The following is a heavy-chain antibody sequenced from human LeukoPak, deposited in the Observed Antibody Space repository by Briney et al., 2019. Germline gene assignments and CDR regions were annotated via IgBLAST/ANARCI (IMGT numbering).Heavy chain of an antibody. CDR1: GFTFSSYG. D-gene: IGHD6-19*01. CDR2: MSYDGSNK. Sequence: GGSLRLSCAASGFTFSSYGMHWVRQAPGKGLEWVAVMSYDGSNKYYADSVKGRFTISRDNSKNTLYLQMNSLRAEDTAVYYCAKGVRQWLYSIDYWGQGTLVTVSS. V-gene: IGHV3-30*18. CDR3: AKGVRQWLYSIDY. J-gene: IGHJ4*02.